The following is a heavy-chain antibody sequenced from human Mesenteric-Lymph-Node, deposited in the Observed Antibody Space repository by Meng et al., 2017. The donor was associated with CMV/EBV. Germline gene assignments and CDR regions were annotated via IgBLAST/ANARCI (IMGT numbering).Heavy chain of an antibody. CDR1: GGSISNYY. CDR3: ARVTHQYDTSGYHRYYVDR. Sequence: SETLSLTCTISGGSISNYYCSYIRQPPGKGLESFGYMHYSGSANYNPSFKNRVTISVDTSRNQFSLRLRSVTAADAAVYYCARVTHQYDTSGYHRYYVDRWGQGTLVTVSS. D-gene: IGHD3-22*01. V-gene: IGHV4-59*01. J-gene: IGHJ4*02. CDR2: MHYSGSA.